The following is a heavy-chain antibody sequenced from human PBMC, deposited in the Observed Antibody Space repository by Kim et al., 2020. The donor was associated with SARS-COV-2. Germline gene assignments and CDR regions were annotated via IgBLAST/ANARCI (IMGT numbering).Heavy chain of an antibody. CDR1: GGSISSSNW. CDR3: ARGFRGLMITFGGVIVD. D-gene: IGHD3-16*01. Sequence: SETLSLTCAVSGGSISSSNWWSWVRQPPGKGLAWIGEIYHSGSTNYNPSLKSRVTISVDKSKNQFSLKLSSVTAADTAVYYCARGFRGLMITFGGVIVDWGQGTLVTVSS. V-gene: IGHV4-4*02. J-gene: IGHJ4*02. CDR2: IYHSGST.